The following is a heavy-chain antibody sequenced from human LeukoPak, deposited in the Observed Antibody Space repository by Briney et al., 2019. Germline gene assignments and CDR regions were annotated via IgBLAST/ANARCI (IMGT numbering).Heavy chain of an antibody. CDR1: GGSISSGGYY. CDR2: IYYSGST. Sequence: SETLSLTCTVSGGSISSGGYYWSWIRQHPGKGLEWIGYIYYSGSTYYNPSLKSRVTISVDTSKNQFSLKLSSVTAADTAVYYCARGEATARYYYMDVWGKGTTVTVSS. D-gene: IGHD6-13*01. V-gene: IGHV4-31*03. J-gene: IGHJ6*03. CDR3: ARGEATARYYYMDV.